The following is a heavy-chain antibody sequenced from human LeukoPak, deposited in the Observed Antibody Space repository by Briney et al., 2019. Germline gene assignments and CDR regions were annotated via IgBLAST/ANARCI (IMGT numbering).Heavy chain of an antibody. Sequence: GGSLRLSCAASGFTFSSYWMSWVRQAPGKGLECVANIKQDGSEKYYVDSVKGRFTISRDNAKNSLYLQMNSLRAEDTAVYYCATFGELFYYFDYWGQGTLVTVSS. CDR2: IKQDGSEK. J-gene: IGHJ4*02. CDR3: ATFGELFYYFDY. CDR1: GFTFSSYW. D-gene: IGHD3-10*01. V-gene: IGHV3-7*01.